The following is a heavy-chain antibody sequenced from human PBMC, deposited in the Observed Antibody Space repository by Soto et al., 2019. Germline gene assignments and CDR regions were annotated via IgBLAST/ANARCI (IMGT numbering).Heavy chain of an antibody. Sequence: VQLLESGGGLVQPGGSLRLSCAASGFTFSSYAMSWVRQAPGKGLEWVSAISGSGGSTYYADSVKGRFTISRDNSKNTLYLQMNSLRAEDTAVYYCATPGYCSSTSCSRWFDPWGQGTLVTVSS. J-gene: IGHJ5*02. V-gene: IGHV3-23*01. CDR2: ISGSGGST. D-gene: IGHD2-2*01. CDR3: ATPGYCSSTSCSRWFDP. CDR1: GFTFSSYA.